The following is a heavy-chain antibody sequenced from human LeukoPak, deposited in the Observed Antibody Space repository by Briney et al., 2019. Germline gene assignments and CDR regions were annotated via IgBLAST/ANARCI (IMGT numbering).Heavy chain of an antibody. CDR1: GFTFSSYA. Sequence: GGSLRLSCAASGFTFSSYAMSWVRQAPGKGLEWVSVIYSGGSTYYADSVKGRFTISRDNSKNTLYLQMNSLRAEDTAVYYCARDDCSSTSCSPSGYYYYGMDVWGQGTTVTVSS. J-gene: IGHJ6*02. CDR3: ARDDCSSTSCSPSGYYYYGMDV. CDR2: IYSGGST. D-gene: IGHD2-2*01. V-gene: IGHV3-66*01.